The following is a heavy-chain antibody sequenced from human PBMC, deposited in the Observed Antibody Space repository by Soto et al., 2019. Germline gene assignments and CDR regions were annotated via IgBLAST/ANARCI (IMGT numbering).Heavy chain of an antibody. D-gene: IGHD1-26*01. CDR2: TYYRSKWYN. Sequence: KQSQTLSLTCAISGDSVSSNSAAWNWIRQSPSRGLEWLGRTYYRSKWYNDYAVSVKSRITINPDTSKNQFSLQLNSVTPEDTAVYYCARDTSAGKSGSYYYYGMDVWGQGTTVTVSS. J-gene: IGHJ6*02. CDR1: GDSVSSNSAA. V-gene: IGHV6-1*01. CDR3: ARDTSAGKSGSYYYYGMDV.